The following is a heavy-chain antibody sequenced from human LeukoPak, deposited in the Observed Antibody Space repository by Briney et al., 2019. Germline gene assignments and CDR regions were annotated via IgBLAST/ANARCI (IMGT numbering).Heavy chain of an antibody. CDR1: GGSISSGSYY. D-gene: IGHD5-18*01. Sequence: SQTLSLTCTVSGGSISSGSYYWSWIRLPAGKGLEWIGRIYTSGSTNYNPSLKSRVTISVDTSKNQFSLKLSSVTAADTAVYYCARGEFTAMVIPEGGSFDYWGQGTLVTVSS. CDR2: IYTSGST. V-gene: IGHV4-61*02. J-gene: IGHJ4*02. CDR3: ARGEFTAMVIPEGGSFDY.